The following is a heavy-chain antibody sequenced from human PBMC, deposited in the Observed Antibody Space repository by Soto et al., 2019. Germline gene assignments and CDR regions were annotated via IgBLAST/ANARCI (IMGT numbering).Heavy chain of an antibody. V-gene: IGHV1-18*04. CDR3: ARDTYYLGLGSDARGLLGY. Sequence: ASVKVSCEASGYTFTSYSISWVRQAPGRGLEWMGWISAYNGNTNYAQKLQGRVTMTTDTSTSTAYMELRSLRSDDTAVYYCARDTYYLGLGSDARGLLGYSGQGTLVTVSS. CDR2: ISAYNGNT. J-gene: IGHJ4*02. D-gene: IGHD3-10*01. CDR1: GYTFTSYS.